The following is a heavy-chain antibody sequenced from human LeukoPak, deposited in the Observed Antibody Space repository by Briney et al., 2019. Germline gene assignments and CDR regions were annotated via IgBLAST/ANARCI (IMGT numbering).Heavy chain of an antibody. D-gene: IGHD3-16*01. CDR3: VRGDSPRGGYFEY. CDR1: GFSFSNYG. V-gene: IGHV3-30*03. Sequence: GGSLRLSCAASGFSFSNYGMHWVRQAPGKGPEWMAVIYNGGNTKYYGDSVKGRFTISRDNSKNTLYLQMDSLRPDDTAVYYCVRGDSPRGGYFEYWGQGILVTVSS. CDR2: IYNGGNTK. J-gene: IGHJ4*02.